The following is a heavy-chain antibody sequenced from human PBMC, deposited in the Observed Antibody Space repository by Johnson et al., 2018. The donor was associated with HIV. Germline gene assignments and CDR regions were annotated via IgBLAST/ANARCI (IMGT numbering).Heavy chain of an antibody. J-gene: IGHJ3*02. Sequence: QVQLVESGGVLVNPGGSLTLSCAASGFTFSNAWMSWVRQAPGKGLEWVAFIRYDGDNEYYGDSVKGRFTISRDNSKNTLYLQMNRLRSDDTALYYCATSGSHFAFDIWGQGTMVTVSS. CDR2: IRYDGDNE. D-gene: IGHD1-26*01. V-gene: IGHV3-30*02. CDR1: GFTFSNAW. CDR3: ATSGSHFAFDI.